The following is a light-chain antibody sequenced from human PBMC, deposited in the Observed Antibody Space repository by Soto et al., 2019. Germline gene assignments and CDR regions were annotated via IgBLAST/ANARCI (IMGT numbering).Light chain of an antibody. CDR1: SSNIGSNY. CDR3: ATWDDSLGGVV. V-gene: IGLV1-47*01. CDR2: KTN. Sequence: QSVLTQPPSASGTHGQRVTISCSGTSSNIGSNYIYWYQHLPGTAPKLLIYKTNKRPSGVPDRFSGSKSGTSASLAISGLRSADEANYYCATWDDSLGGVVFGGGTKLTVL. J-gene: IGLJ2*01.